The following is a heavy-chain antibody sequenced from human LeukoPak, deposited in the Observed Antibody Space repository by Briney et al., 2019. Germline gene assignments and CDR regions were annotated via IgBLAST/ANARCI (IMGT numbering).Heavy chain of an antibody. D-gene: IGHD3-22*01. V-gene: IGHV3-23*01. CDR2: VSGSGGST. J-gene: IGHJ2*01. CDR3: AKDGYYDSSAYYYVRYFDL. CDR1: GFTFSNYG. Sequence: PGGSLRLSCTASGFTFSNYGMSWVRQAPGKGLEWVSGVSGSGGSTYFADSLKGRFTISRDNSKNTLYLQMNSLRAEDTAVYYCAKDGYYDSSAYYYVRYFDLWGRGTLVTVSS.